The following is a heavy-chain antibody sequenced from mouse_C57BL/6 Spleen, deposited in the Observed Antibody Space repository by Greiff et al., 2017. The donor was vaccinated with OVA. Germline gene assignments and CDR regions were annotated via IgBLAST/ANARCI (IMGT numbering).Heavy chain of an antibody. CDR3: ARSGVWYDYYGAWCAY. V-gene: IGHV1-53*01. Sequence: QVQLQQPGTELVKPGASVKLSCKASGYTFTSYWMHWVKQRPGQGLEWIGNINPSNGGTNYNEKFKSKATLTADKSSSTAYMPLSSLTSEDSAVYYCARSGVWYDYYGAWCAYWGQGTLVTVSA. J-gene: IGHJ3*01. D-gene: IGHD1-1*01. CDR2: INPSNGGT. CDR1: GYTFTSYW.